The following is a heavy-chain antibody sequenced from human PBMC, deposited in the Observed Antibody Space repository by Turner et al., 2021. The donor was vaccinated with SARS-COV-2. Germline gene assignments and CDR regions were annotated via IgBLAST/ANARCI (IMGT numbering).Heavy chain of an antibody. CDR1: GASFSGYY. CDR3: ARSGWSLWYFDY. V-gene: IGHV4-34*01. CDR2: INHSGSN. Sequence: QVQLQQWGAGLLKPSETLSLTCTVYGASFSGYYWSWIRQPPGKGMEGNGEINHSGSNNYNPTLKSRVTISVDTSKNQFSLKLSAVTAADTDVYYCARSGWSLWYFDYWGQGTLVTVSS. J-gene: IGHJ4*02. D-gene: IGHD6-19*01.